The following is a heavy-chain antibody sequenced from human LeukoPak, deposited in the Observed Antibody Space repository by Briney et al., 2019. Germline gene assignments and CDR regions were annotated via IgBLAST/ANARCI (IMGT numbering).Heavy chain of an antibody. Sequence: GASVNVSFKASGYTFTSYDINWVRQASGKGLEWMGWMNPNSGNTGYAQKFQGRVTITRNTSISTAYMGLSSLRSEDTAVYYCARMEQGVYSFPFDPWGQGTLVTVSS. CDR3: ARMEQGVYSFPFDP. V-gene: IGHV1-8*03. J-gene: IGHJ5*02. CDR1: GYTFTSYD. D-gene: IGHD1/OR15-1a*01. CDR2: MNPNSGNT.